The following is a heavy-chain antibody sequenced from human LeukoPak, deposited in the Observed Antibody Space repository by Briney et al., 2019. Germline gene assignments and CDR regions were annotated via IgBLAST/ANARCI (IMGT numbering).Heavy chain of an antibody. V-gene: IGHV3-23*01. Sequence: GGSLRLSCAGSGLTFSTYGMSWVRQAPNKGLEWLSTISGSGDSTYYADSVKGRLTISRDNSENTLHLQMNSLRAEDTAVYFCVREVAVSGTENGAFNVWGPGTTVTVSS. CDR2: ISGSGDST. CDR1: GLTFSTYG. CDR3: VREVAVSGTENGAFNV. J-gene: IGHJ6*02. D-gene: IGHD6-19*01.